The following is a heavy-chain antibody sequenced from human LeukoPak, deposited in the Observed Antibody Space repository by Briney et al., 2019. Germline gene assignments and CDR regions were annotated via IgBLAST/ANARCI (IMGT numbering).Heavy chain of an antibody. J-gene: IGHJ4*02. CDR3: ARDRDGGYFDY. CDR1: GFTFSSYA. D-gene: IGHD3-10*01. Sequence: GGSLRLSCAASGFTFSSYAMSWVRQAPGKGLEWVSDITGGGGSTHYADSVKGRFTISRDNSKNTLYLQMNSLRAEDTAVYYCARDRDGGYFDYWGQGTLVTVSS. V-gene: IGHV3-23*01. CDR2: ITGGGGST.